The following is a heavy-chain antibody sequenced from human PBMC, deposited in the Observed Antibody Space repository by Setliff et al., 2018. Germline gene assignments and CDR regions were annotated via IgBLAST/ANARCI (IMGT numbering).Heavy chain of an antibody. Sequence: PGGSLRLSCAASGFTFSTSAMHWVRQAPGKGLEWVGFIRSKAYGGTTEYAASVKGRFTISRDDSKSIAYLQMNSLKTEDTAVYYCTAKERGYWGQGTLVTVSS. V-gene: IGHV3-49*04. CDR1: GFTFSTSA. CDR2: IRSKAYGGTT. J-gene: IGHJ4*02. CDR3: TAKERGY.